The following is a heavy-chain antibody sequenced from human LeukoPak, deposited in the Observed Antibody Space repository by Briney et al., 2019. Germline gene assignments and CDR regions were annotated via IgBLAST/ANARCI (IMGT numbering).Heavy chain of an antibody. CDR2: ISGSGGST. V-gene: IGHV3-23*01. D-gene: IGHD1-26*01. CDR3: AMGGSPSS. J-gene: IGHJ5*02. CDR1: GFTFSSYA. Sequence: PGGSLRLSCAASGFTFSSYAMSWVRQAPGKGLEWVSAISGSGGSTYYGDSVKGRFTISRDNAKNTVYLQMNSLRVEDTALYYCAMGGSPSSWGQGTLVTVSS.